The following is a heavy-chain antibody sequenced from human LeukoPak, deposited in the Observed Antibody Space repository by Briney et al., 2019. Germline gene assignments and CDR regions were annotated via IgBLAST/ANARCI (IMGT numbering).Heavy chain of an antibody. V-gene: IGHV4-59*01. CDR2: FHNTRGT. CDR3: ATNRPVGGAYWGSFDI. J-gene: IGHJ3*02. CDR1: GGSIISYY. Sequence: KPSETLSLTCSVSGGSIISYYWSWLRQPPGKGLEWSGYFHNTRGTNYNPYVKSRVTISVDTSKNQVSLKMTSVTAADTAVYYCATNRPVGGAYWGSFDIWGQGTVVTVSS. D-gene: IGHD2-8*02.